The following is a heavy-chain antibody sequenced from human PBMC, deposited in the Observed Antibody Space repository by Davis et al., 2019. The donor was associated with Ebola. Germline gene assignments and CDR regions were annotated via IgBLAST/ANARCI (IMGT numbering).Heavy chain of an antibody. Sequence: PSETLSLTCAVSRGSISSHFWSWTRQSPEQGLEWIGSIFYTGSTNLNPSLRSRVTLSVDRPKNQFSLNLTSVTAADTAVYFCARQPRSTRSPEYYHGLDVWGQGTTVVVSS. D-gene: IGHD3-16*01. CDR2: IFYTGST. V-gene: IGHV4-59*11. CDR3: ARQPRSTRSPEYYHGLDV. J-gene: IGHJ6*02. CDR1: RGSISSHF.